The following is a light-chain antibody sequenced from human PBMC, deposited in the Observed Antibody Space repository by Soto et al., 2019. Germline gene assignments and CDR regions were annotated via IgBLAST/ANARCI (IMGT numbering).Light chain of an antibody. J-gene: IGKJ5*01. Sequence: DIQMTQSPSSLSASVGDRVTIACRASQDISVYLAWYQQKPGKFPKLLIYSASTLQSGVPSRFSGSGSGTDFTLTISILQPEDVATYYCQKFNTAPLTFGQGTRLEIK. V-gene: IGKV1-27*01. CDR3: QKFNTAPLT. CDR1: QDISVY. CDR2: SAS.